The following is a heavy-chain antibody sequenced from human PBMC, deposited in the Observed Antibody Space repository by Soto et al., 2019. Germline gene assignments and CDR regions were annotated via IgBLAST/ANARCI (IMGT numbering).Heavy chain of an antibody. CDR2: IKSKTDGGTT. Sequence: PGGSLGLSCAASGFTFSNAWTNWVRQAPGKGLEWVGRIKSKTDGGTTDYAAPVKGRFTISRDDSKNTLYLQMNSLKTEDTAVYYCTTSSGYYDSSGYYYYYGMDVWGQGTTVTVSS. V-gene: IGHV3-15*07. D-gene: IGHD3-22*01. CDR1: GFTFSNAW. J-gene: IGHJ6*02. CDR3: TTSSGYYDSSGYYYYYGMDV.